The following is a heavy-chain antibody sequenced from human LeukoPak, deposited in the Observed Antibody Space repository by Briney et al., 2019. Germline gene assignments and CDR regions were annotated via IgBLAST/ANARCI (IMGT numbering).Heavy chain of an antibody. D-gene: IGHD3-9*01. Sequence: ASVKVSCKASGYTYTGYYMHWVRQAPGQGLEWMGWINPNSGGTSYAQKFQGRVTMTRDTSISTAYMELSRLRSDDTAVYYCARVYDILTGLYYFDYWGQGTLVTVSS. V-gene: IGHV1-2*02. CDR3: ARVYDILTGLYYFDY. CDR1: GYTYTGYY. CDR2: INPNSGGT. J-gene: IGHJ4*02.